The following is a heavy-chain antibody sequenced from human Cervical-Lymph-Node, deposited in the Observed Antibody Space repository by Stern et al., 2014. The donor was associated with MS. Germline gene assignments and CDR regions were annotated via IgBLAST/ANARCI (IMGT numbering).Heavy chain of an antibody. CDR2: ISGRDGTI. CDR3: ARAGGSKDDF. CDR1: GFSFSDYY. D-gene: IGHD3-10*01. Sequence: VQLVQSGGGLVKPGGSLRLSCAASGFSFSDYYMNWIRQAPGKGLEWVSYISGRDGTIFYADSVKGRFTISRDNAKKSRYLQMNSLKAEDTAVYYCARAGGSKDDFWGQGTLVTVSS. V-gene: IGHV3-11*01. J-gene: IGHJ4*02.